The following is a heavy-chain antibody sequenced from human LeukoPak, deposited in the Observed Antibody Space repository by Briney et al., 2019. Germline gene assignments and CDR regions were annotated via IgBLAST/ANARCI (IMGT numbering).Heavy chain of an antibody. Sequence: GGSLRLSCAASGFTFSSYAMNWVRQAPGRALEWVSSISGTGDTTYYADSLNGRFTISRHNSKTTLYLQMNSLRAEDTAVYYCAKASALSTYSGNWFDPWGQGTLVTVSS. D-gene: IGHD2-15*01. CDR1: GFTFSSYA. CDR3: AKASALSTYSGNWFDP. V-gene: IGHV3-23*01. CDR2: ISGTGDTT. J-gene: IGHJ5*02.